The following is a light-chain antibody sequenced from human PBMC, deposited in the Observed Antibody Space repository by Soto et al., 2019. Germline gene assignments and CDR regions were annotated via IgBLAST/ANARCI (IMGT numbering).Light chain of an antibody. CDR1: QRVSSN. CDR3: QQYNAWWT. Sequence: EIVITQSPATLALSPGERATLSCRASQRVSSNLTWYQHTPGQAPRLLIYGASTRATGVPARFSGSWSGTEFILTISSLQSEDVAVYYCQQYNAWWTFGQGTKVDIK. V-gene: IGKV3-15*01. CDR2: GAS. J-gene: IGKJ1*01.